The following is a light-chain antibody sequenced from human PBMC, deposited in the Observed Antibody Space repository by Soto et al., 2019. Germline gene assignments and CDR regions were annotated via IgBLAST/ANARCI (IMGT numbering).Light chain of an antibody. CDR3: CSYAGSYTWV. J-gene: IGLJ3*02. Sequence: QSVLTQPRSVSGSPGQSVTISCTGTSSDVGDYNYVSWYQQHPGKAPKLMISDVTKRPSGVPDRFSGSKSGNTASLTISGLQVEDEADYYCCSYAGSYTWVFGGGTQLTVL. CDR2: DVT. CDR1: SSDVGDYNY. V-gene: IGLV2-11*01.